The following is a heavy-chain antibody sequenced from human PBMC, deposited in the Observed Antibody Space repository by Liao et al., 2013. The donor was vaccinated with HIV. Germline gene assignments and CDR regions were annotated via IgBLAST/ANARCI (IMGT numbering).Heavy chain of an antibody. CDR1: GASISTYY. D-gene: IGHD3-10*01. Sequence: QVQLQESGPGLLKPSETLSLTCSVSGASISTYYWTWIRQPPGKGLEWIGHIHYSGNTNYNPSLKGRVSISVDASKNQFSLKLSSVTAADTAIYYCARGSGNFYNYWGQGSPGHRLL. J-gene: IGHJ4*02. V-gene: IGHV4-59*01. CDR3: ARGSGNFYNY. CDR2: IHYSGNT.